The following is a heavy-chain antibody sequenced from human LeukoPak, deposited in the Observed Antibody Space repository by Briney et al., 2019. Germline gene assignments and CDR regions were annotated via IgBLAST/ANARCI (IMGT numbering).Heavy chain of an antibody. J-gene: IGHJ4*02. CDR3: ARDEAVAQALDY. V-gene: IGHV3-7*01. Sequence: GGSLRLSCTASEFVLSTYWMIWVRQAPGKGLEWVANIKQDGSVTHYLDSVKGRFTISRDNARNSFYLQMNSLRGDDTAVYYCARDEAVAQALDYWGQGTLVTVSS. D-gene: IGHD6-19*01. CDR2: IKQDGSVT. CDR1: EFVLSTYW.